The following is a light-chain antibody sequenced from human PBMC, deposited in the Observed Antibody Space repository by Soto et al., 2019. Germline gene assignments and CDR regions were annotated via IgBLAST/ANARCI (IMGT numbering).Light chain of an antibody. Sequence: EIVLTQSPGTLSLSPGERATLSCRAGQGVSSRYLAWYQQKPGQAPRLLIYGASSRATGIPDRFSGSGSGRDVTLTISRLEPEDCAVYYWQQYGSSPLTFGGGTKVEIK. V-gene: IGKV3-20*01. CDR3: QQYGSSPLT. J-gene: IGKJ4*01. CDR1: QGVSSRY. CDR2: GAS.